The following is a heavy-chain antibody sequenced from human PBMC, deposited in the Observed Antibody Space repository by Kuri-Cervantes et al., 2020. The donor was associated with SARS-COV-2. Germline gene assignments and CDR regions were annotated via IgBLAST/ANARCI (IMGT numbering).Heavy chain of an antibody. D-gene: IGHD5-18*01. J-gene: IGHJ3*02. CDR2: IYYSGST. CDR1: GGSISSSSYY. Sequence: SETLSLTCTVSGGSISSSSYYWSWIRQPPGKGLEWIGYIYYSGSTNYNPSLKSRVTISVDTPKNQFSLKLSSVTAADTAVYYCARDWGYSYAEGAFDIWGQGTMVTVSS. V-gene: IGHV4-61*01. CDR3: ARDWGYSYAEGAFDI.